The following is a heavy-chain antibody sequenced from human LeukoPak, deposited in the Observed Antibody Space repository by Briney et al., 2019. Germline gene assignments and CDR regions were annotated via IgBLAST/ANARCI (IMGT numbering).Heavy chain of an antibody. J-gene: IGHJ4*02. Sequence: GSLRLSCSGSGFNLRKNWMDLVRQVSGKGLVWVSQINPDGTGTTYADSVKGRFAISRDNAKNTVYLQMNSLTAEDTAVYYCARVYQFVFDYWGQGTLVTVSS. D-gene: IGHD2-21*01. CDR3: ARVYQFVFDY. CDR2: INPDGTGT. CDR1: GFNLRKNW. V-gene: IGHV3-74*03.